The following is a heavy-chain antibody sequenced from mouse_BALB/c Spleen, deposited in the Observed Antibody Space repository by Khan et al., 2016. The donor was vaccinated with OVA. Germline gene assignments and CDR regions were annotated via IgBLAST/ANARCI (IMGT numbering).Heavy chain of an antibody. CDR2: MSSGGSFT. CDR1: GFIFSSYG. CDR3: SRFITTTTGDYYGMDY. Sequence: EVELVESGGDLVKPGGSLKLSCAASGFIFSSYGMSWVRQTPDKRLEWVATMSSGGSFTYYPDSLKGRFTISRDNAKNTLYLQVNRLKSEDTAMYYCSRFITTTTGDYYGMDYWGQGTSVTVSS. J-gene: IGHJ4*01. V-gene: IGHV5-6*01. D-gene: IGHD1-2*01.